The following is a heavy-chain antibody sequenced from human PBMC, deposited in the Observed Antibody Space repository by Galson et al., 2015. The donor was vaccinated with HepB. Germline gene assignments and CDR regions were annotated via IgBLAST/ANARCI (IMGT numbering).Heavy chain of an antibody. D-gene: IGHD3-3*01. CDR2: INPNSGGT. V-gene: IGHV1-2*06. J-gene: IGHJ6*03. CDR3: ARDDPMDFWSGYYAPNYYYYMDV. Sequence: SVKVSCKASGYTFTGYYMHWVRQAPGQGLEWMGRINPNSGGTNYAQKFQGRVTMTRDTSISTAYMELSRLRSDDTAVYYCARDDPMDFWSGYYAPNYYYYMDVWGKGTTVTVSS. CDR1: GYTFTGYY.